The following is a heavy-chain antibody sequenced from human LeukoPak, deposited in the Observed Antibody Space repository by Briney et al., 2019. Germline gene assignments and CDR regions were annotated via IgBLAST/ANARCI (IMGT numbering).Heavy chain of an antibody. CDR1: GFTVSSNY. V-gene: IGHV3-53*04. D-gene: IGHD5-18*01. CDR3: ARVGYSYGFDY. J-gene: IGHJ4*02. Sequence: PGGSLRLSCAASGFTVSSNYMSWVRQAPGKGLEWVSVIYSGGSTYYADSVKGRFTISRHNSKYTLYLQMNSLRAEDTAVYYCARVGYSYGFDYWGQGTLVTVSS. CDR2: IYSGGST.